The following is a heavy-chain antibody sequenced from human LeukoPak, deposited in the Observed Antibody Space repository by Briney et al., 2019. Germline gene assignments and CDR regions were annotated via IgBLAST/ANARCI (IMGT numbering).Heavy chain of an antibody. Sequence: SETLSLTCAVYGGSFSGYYWSWIRQPPGKGQEWIGEINRGGSTNYNPSLKNRVTMSVDASKNQFSLRLSSVTAADTAVYYCARGYGSGSYYGYWGQGTLVTVSS. CDR3: ARGYGSGSYYGY. CDR2: INRGGST. CDR1: GGSFSGYY. V-gene: IGHV4-34*01. J-gene: IGHJ4*02. D-gene: IGHD3-10*01.